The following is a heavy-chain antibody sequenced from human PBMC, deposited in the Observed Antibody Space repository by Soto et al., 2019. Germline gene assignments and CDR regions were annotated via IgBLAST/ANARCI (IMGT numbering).Heavy chain of an antibody. J-gene: IGHJ6*03. Sequence: PSQTLSLTCAISGDSVSSNSAAWNWIRQSPSRGLEWLGRTYYRSKWYNDYAVSVKSRITIYPDTSKNQFSLQLTSVTAADTAVYYCARHIAAASEWPVDYMDVWGKGTTVTVSS. V-gene: IGHV6-1*01. D-gene: IGHD6-13*01. CDR2: TYYRSKWYN. CDR1: GDSVSSNSAA. CDR3: ARHIAAASEWPVDYMDV.